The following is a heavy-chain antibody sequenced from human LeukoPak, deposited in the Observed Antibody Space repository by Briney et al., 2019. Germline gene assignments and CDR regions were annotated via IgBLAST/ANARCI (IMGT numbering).Heavy chain of an antibody. Sequence: ASVKVSCKASGYTFTGYYMHWVRQAPGQGLEWMGWINPNSGGTNYAQKFQGRVTMTRDTSIRTAYMEVSRLRSDDTAVYYCARDSRPYCSGGSCQGYYYYYMDVWGKGTTVTVSS. D-gene: IGHD2-15*01. V-gene: IGHV1-2*02. CDR2: INPNSGGT. CDR3: ARDSRPYCSGGSCQGYYYYYMDV. J-gene: IGHJ6*03. CDR1: GYTFTGYY.